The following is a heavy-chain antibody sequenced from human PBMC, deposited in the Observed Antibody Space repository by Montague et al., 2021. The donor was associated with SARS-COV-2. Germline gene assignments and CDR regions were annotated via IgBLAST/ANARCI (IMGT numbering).Heavy chain of an antibody. CDR3: AWGILSRNMAVVVLLGGFYGFDS. V-gene: IGHV4-34*01. Sequence: SETLSLTCAVYGGSISKYYWCWIRQPPGKGLEWIGESTHRGSTNYNQYLTSRVTVSVDTSKNQFPLKLSSVTAADTAVYYCAWGILSRNMAVVVLLGGFYGFDSWGQGTLVAVSS. CDR1: GGSISKYY. J-gene: IGHJ4*02. CDR2: STHRGST. D-gene: IGHD3-22*01.